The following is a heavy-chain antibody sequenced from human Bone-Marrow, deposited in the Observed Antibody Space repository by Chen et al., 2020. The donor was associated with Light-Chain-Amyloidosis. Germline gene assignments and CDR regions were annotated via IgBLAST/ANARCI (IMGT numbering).Heavy chain of an antibody. CDR1: GGSFSGYY. Sequence: QVQLQQWGAGLLKPSETLSLTCAVYGGSFSGYYWSWIRQPPGKGLEWIGEINHSGSTNYNPSLKSRLTISVDTSKKQLSLKLSSVTAADTAVYYCARGESVYRNGNDFFYEWGQGTLVTVSS. CDR2: INHSGST. D-gene: IGHD5-18*01. J-gene: IGHJ4*02. CDR3: ARGESVYRNGNDFFYE. V-gene: IGHV4-34*01.